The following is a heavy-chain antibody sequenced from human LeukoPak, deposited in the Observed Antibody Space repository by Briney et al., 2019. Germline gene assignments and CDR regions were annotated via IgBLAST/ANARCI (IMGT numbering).Heavy chain of an antibody. V-gene: IGHV4-59*06. CDR3: ARRGLFVDY. CDR2: IYYSGST. Sequence: SETLSLTCTVSGGSISSYYWSWIRQPPGKGLEWIGYIYYSGSTYYNPSLKSRVTISVDTSKNQFSLKLSSVTAADTAVYYCARRGLFVDYWGQGTLVTVSS. D-gene: IGHD3-22*01. CDR1: GGSISSYY. J-gene: IGHJ4*02.